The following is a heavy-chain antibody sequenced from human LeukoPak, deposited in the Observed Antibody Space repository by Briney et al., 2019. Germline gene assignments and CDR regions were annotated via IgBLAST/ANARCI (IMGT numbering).Heavy chain of an antibody. Sequence: PSETLSLTCTVSGGSISSSSYYWGWIRKPPGKGLEWIGNIYYSGSTYYNPSLKNRVTISVDTSKNQFSLKLSSVTAADTAVYFCARHRRLSCFYYWGLGTLVTVSS. J-gene: IGHJ4*02. V-gene: IGHV4-39*01. D-gene: IGHD2/OR15-2a*01. CDR2: IYYSGST. CDR3: ARHRRLSCFYY. CDR1: GGSISSSSYY.